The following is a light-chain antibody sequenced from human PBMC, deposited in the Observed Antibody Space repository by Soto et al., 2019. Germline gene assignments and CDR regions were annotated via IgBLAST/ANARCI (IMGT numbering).Light chain of an antibody. Sequence: EIVLTQSPGTLSLSPGERATLSCRASQSVSSNYLAWYQQTPGQAPRLLIYGASTRATGIPDRFSGSGSGTDFTLTISRLEPEDFAVYYCHLYDSSPPTTFGQGTKLEIK. J-gene: IGKJ2*01. CDR2: GAS. CDR1: QSVSSNY. CDR3: HLYDSSPPTT. V-gene: IGKV3-20*01.